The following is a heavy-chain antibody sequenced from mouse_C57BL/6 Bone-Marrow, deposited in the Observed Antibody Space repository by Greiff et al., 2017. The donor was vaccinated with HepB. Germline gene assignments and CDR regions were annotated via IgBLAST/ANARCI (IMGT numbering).Heavy chain of an antibody. CDR1: GYTFTDYY. CDR2: INPYNGGT. V-gene: IGHV1-19*01. Sequence: VQLKQSGPVLVKPGASVKMSCKASGYTFTDYYMNWVKQSHGKSLEWIGVINPYNGGTSYNQKFKGKATLTVDKSSSTAYMELNSLTSEDSAVYYCARGGSSYSYWGQGTTLTVSS. D-gene: IGHD1-1*01. CDR3: ARGGSSYSY. J-gene: IGHJ2*01.